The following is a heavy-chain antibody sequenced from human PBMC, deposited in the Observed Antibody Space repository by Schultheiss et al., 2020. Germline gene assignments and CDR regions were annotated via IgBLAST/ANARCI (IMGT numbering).Heavy chain of an antibody. V-gene: IGHV4-61*02. Sequence: SETLSLTCRVSGGSISSGSYYWSWIRQPAGKGLEWIGRIYSSGSTNYNPSLKSRVTILLDTSKNQFSLKLSSVTAADTAVYYCARDRRGSGNWFDPWGQGTLVTVSS. D-gene: IGHD3-3*01. CDR3: ARDRRGSGNWFDP. J-gene: IGHJ5*02. CDR2: IYSSGST. CDR1: GGSISSGSYY.